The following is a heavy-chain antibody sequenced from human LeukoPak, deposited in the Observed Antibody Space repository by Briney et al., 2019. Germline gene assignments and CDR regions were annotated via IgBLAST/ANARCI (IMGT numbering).Heavy chain of an antibody. Sequence: GDPLKISVKASGYSFTSYSIGWVRQMPGKGLEWMRIIYPGDSDTRYSPSFQGQVTISADKSISTAYLQWSSLKASDTAMYYCARHGTTVTRYYYYYGMDVWGQGTTVTVSS. V-gene: IGHV5-51*01. J-gene: IGHJ6*02. CDR2: IYPGDSDT. CDR1: GYSFTSYS. CDR3: ARHGTTVTRYYYYYGMDV. D-gene: IGHD4-17*01.